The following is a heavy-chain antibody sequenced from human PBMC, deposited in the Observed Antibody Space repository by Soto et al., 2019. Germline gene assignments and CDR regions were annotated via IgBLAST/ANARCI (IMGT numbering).Heavy chain of an antibody. Sequence: GGSLRLSCGASGFAFSSYYMHWVRQAPGKGLVWVSRINGEGRSTNYADSVKGRFTISRDNAKNTVYLQMNSLRADDTAVYFFERYQPNGDLLDAWARGSLDTVS. CDR3: ERYQPNGDLLDA. J-gene: IGHJ5*02. D-gene: IGHD3-3*01. CDR1: GFAFSSYY. V-gene: IGHV3-74*01. CDR2: INGEGRST.